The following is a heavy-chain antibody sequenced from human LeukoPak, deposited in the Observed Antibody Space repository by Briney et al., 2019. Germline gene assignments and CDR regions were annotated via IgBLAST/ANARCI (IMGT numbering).Heavy chain of an antibody. J-gene: IGHJ5*02. Sequence: SETLSLTCTVSGGSISSYYWGWIRQPPGKGLEWIGSIYYGGSTYYNPSLKSRVTISVDKSKNQFSLKLSSVTAADTAVYYCASSYSSSSGLSGGGDWFDPWGQGTLVTVSS. D-gene: IGHD6-6*01. CDR2: IYYGGST. CDR1: GGSISSYY. CDR3: ASSYSSSSGLSGGGDWFDP. V-gene: IGHV4-39*07.